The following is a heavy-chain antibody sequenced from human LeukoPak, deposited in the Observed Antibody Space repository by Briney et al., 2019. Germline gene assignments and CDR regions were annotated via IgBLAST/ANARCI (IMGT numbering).Heavy chain of an antibody. Sequence: ASVKVSCKVSGYTLTELSMHWVRQAPGKGLEWMGGFDPEDGETIYAQKFQGRVTMTTDTSTSTAYMELRSLRSDDTAVYYCARDREKAVAGTGFNYFDYWGQGTLVTVSS. J-gene: IGHJ4*02. CDR3: ARDREKAVAGTGFNYFDY. CDR2: FDPEDGET. CDR1: GYTLTELS. V-gene: IGHV1-24*01. D-gene: IGHD6-19*01.